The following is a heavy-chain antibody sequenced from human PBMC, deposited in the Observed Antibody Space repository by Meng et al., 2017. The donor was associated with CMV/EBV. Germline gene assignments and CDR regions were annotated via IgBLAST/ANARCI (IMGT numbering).Heavy chain of an antibody. D-gene: IGHD6-19*01. J-gene: IGHJ5*02. CDR1: GGSISSSSYY. Sequence: SETLSLTCTVSGGSISSSSYYWGWIRQPPGKGLEWIGSIYYSGSTYYNPSLKSRVTISVDTSKNQLSLKLSSVNAADTAVYYSARDSSSGWYWFDPWGQGTLVTVSS. V-gene: IGHV4-39*07. CDR3: ARDSSSGWYWFDP. CDR2: IYYSGST.